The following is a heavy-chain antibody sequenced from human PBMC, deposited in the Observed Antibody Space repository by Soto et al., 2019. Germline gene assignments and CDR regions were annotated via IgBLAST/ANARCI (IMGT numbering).Heavy chain of an antibody. J-gene: IGHJ5*01. CDR2: ISSSRSTI. D-gene: IGHD2-2*01. CDR3: ARDCPGSSTTCYGNEWFDS. Sequence: EVQLVESGGGLVQPGGSLRLSCAASGFTFSSYSMNWVRQAPGKGLEWVSYISSSRSTIYYADSVKARFTISRDNAKNSLYLPMNSLRAEDTAVYYCARDCPGSSTTCYGNEWFDSWGQGTLVTVSS. V-gene: IGHV3-48*01. CDR1: GFTFSSYS.